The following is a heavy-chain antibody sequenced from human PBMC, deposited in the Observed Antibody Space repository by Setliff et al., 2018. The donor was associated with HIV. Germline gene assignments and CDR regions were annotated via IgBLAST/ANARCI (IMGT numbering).Heavy chain of an antibody. Sequence: PSETLSLTCTVSGGSISSGDYYWSWIRQPPGKGLEWIGYIYYSGSTNYSPSLKSRVSMSVDRSKNQFSLNLTSVTAADTAVYYCARGHCSGTNCYGVDYYGMDVWGQGTTVTVSS. J-gene: IGHJ6*02. CDR2: IYYSGST. D-gene: IGHD2-2*01. CDR1: GGSISSGDYY. CDR3: ARGHCSGTNCYGVDYYGMDV. V-gene: IGHV4-30-4*08.